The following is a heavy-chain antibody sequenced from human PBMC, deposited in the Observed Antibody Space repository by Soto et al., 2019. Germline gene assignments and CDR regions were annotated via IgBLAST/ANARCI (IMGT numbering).Heavy chain of an antibody. Sequence: QTLSLTGAISGESVSNNSAAWNWIRQSPSRGLEWLGRTYYRSKWYNDYAVSVKSRITINPDTSKNQFSLQLNSVTPEDTAVYYCAAEYNDYDNHLTFDYWGQGTLVTVSS. CDR3: AAEYNDYDNHLTFDY. CDR2: TYYRSKWYN. CDR1: GESVSNNSAA. V-gene: IGHV6-1*01. D-gene: IGHD3-9*01. J-gene: IGHJ4*02.